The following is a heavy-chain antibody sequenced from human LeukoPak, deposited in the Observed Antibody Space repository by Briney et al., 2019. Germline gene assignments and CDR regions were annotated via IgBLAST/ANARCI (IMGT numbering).Heavy chain of an antibody. D-gene: IGHD1-1*01. CDR1: GGSISNSNHY. J-gene: IGHJ6*02. CDR2: IYYSGST. CDR3: TRPSTLRGVDV. Sequence: PSETLSLTCTVSGGSISNSNHYWGWIRQPPEKGLEWIGSIYYSGSTSYRASLKSRATISADTSKNQFSLRLSFVTAADTAVYYCTRPSTLRGVDVWGQGTTVIVSS. V-gene: IGHV4-39*01.